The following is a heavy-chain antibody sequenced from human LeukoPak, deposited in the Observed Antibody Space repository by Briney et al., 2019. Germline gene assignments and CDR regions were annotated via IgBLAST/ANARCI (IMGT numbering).Heavy chain of an antibody. D-gene: IGHD2-2*01. CDR1: GYTFTSYG. Sequence: ASVKVSCKASGYTFTSYGISWLRQAPGQGLGWMGWISAYNGNTNYAQKLQGRVTMTTDTSTSTAYMELRSLRSDDTAVYYCARDYCSSTSRHFDYWGKGTLVTVSS. V-gene: IGHV1-18*01. CDR3: ARDYCSSTSRHFDY. J-gene: IGHJ4*02. CDR2: ISAYNGNT.